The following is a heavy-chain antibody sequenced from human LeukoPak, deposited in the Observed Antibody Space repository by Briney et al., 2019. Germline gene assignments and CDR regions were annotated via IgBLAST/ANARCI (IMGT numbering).Heavy chain of an antibody. Sequence: GGSLRLSCSASGFTFSNYAMHWVRQAPGKGLEYVSDISSNGGITYYADSVKGRFTVSRDNSKNMLYLQMNSLRAEDTAVYYCVKGFSGVAGNFDYWGQGALVTVSS. CDR2: ISSNGGIT. J-gene: IGHJ4*02. D-gene: IGHD6-19*01. CDR1: GFTFSNYA. V-gene: IGHV3-64D*09. CDR3: VKGFSGVAGNFDY.